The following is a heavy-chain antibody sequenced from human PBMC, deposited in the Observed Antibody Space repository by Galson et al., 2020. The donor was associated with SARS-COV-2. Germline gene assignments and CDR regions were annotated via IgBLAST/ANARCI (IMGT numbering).Heavy chain of an antibody. V-gene: IGHV4-39*07. D-gene: IGHD5-18*01. CDR3: ASEGSAGYSYGNYDD. CDR2: VHYSGST. CDR1: GGSISDSSYY. Sequence: SETLSLTCTVSGGSISDSSYYWGWIRQPPGKGLEWFGSVHYSGSTYYNPSLKSRVTMSVDTSKTQFSLKLNSVTAADTATYFCASEGSAGYSYGNYDDWGQGTLVTVSS. J-gene: IGHJ4*02.